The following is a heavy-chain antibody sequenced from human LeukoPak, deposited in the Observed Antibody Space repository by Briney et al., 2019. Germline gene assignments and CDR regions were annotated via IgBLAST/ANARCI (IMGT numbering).Heavy chain of an antibody. CDR3: ARLGYYYDSSGQGV. D-gene: IGHD3-22*01. J-gene: IGHJ4*02. Sequence: ASAKVSCKASGYTFTGYYMHWVRQAPGQGLEWMGRINPNSGGTNYAQKFQGRVTMTRDTSISTAYMELSRLRSDDTAVYYCARLGYYYDSSGQGVWGQGTLVTVSS. CDR2: INPNSGGT. V-gene: IGHV1-2*06. CDR1: GYTFTGYY.